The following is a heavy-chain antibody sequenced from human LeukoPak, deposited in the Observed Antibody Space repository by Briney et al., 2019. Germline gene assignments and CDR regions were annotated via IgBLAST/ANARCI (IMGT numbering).Heavy chain of an antibody. CDR1: GGTFSSYA. J-gene: IGHJ5*02. D-gene: IGHD4-17*01. V-gene: IGHV1-69*05. CDR3: ARDSPGTRGDIRWWFDP. CDR2: IIPIFGTA. Sequence: GASVKVSCKASGGTFSSYAISWVRQAPGQGLEWMGGIIPIFGTANYAQKFQGRVTITTDESTSTAYMELSSLRSEDTAVYYCARDSPGTRGDIRWWFDPWGQGTLVTVSP.